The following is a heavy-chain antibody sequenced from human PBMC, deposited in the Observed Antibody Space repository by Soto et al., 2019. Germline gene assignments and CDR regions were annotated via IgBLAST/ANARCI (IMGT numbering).Heavy chain of an antibody. CDR1: GGSFSGYY. V-gene: IGHV4-34*01. CDR3: ARRARYCSSTSCPKGGAFDI. CDR2: INHSGST. D-gene: IGHD2-2*01. Sequence: PSETLSLTCAVYGGSFSGYYWSWIRQPPGKGLEWIGEINHSGSTNYNPSLKSRVTISVDTSKNQFSLKLSSVTAADTAVYYFARRARYCSSTSCPKGGAFDIWGQGTMVTVSS. J-gene: IGHJ3*02.